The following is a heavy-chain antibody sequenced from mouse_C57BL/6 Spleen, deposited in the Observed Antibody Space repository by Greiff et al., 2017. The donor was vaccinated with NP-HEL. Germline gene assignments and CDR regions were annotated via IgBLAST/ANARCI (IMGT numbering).Heavy chain of an antibody. J-gene: IGHJ2*01. D-gene: IGHD1-1*01. CDR2: IRNKANNHAT. V-gene: IGHV6-6*01. CDR1: GFTFSDAW. Sequence: EVQRVESGGGLVQPGGSMKLSCAASGFTFSDAWMDWVRQSPEKGLEWVAEIRNKANNHATYYAESVKGRFTISRDDSKSSVYLQMNSLRAEDTGIYYCTIDYGTYFDYWGQGTTLTVSS. CDR3: TIDYGTYFDY.